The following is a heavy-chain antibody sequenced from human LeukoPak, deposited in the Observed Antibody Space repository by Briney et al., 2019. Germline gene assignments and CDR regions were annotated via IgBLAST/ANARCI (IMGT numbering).Heavy chain of an antibody. Sequence: SETLSLTCTVSGGSISSSPYYWDWIRQPPGKGLEWIGSIYHSGSTYYNPSLKSRVTISVDTSKNQFSLKLSSVTAADTAVYYCARGAMVTYYMDVWGKGTTVTVSS. CDR3: ARGAMVTYYMDV. J-gene: IGHJ6*03. D-gene: IGHD5-18*01. CDR1: GGSISSSPYY. CDR2: IYHSGST. V-gene: IGHV4-39*07.